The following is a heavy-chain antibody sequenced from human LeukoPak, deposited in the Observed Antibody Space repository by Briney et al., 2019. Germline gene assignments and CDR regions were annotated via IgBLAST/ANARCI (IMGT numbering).Heavy chain of an antibody. CDR1: GFTFSSYG. Sequence: GGSLRLSCAASGFTFSSYGMSWVRQAPGKGLEWVSAISGSGGSTSYAQKFQGRVTMTRDMSTSTVYMELSSLRSEDTAVYYCARVGLEELQDYWGQGTLVTVSP. V-gene: IGHV3-23*01. J-gene: IGHJ4*02. D-gene: IGHD1-7*01. CDR2: ISGSGGST. CDR3: ARVGLEELQDY.